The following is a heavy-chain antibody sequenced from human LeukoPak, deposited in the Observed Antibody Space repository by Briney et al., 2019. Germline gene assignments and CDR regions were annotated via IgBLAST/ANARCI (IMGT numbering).Heavy chain of an antibody. Sequence: GGSLRLSCAASGFTFSSYWMHWVRQAPGKGLVWVSRINSDGSSTSYADSVKGRFTISRDNAKNSLYLQINGLTVEDTAVYYCSGGSGWLMDVWGKGTTVTVSS. J-gene: IGHJ6*03. D-gene: IGHD6-19*01. CDR2: INSDGSST. V-gene: IGHV3-74*01. CDR1: GFTFSSYW. CDR3: SGGSGWLMDV.